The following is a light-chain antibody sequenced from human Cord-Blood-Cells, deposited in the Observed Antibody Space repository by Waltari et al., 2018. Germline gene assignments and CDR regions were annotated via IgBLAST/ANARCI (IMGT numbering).Light chain of an antibody. Sequence: NFMLTQPHSVSESPGQTVTISCTRSSGSIASNYVQWYQQRPGSSPTTGIYEDNQRPSGVPDRFSGSIDSSSNSAYLTISGLKTEDEADYYCQSYDSSNQVFGGGTKLTVL. J-gene: IGLJ3*02. CDR2: EDN. V-gene: IGLV6-57*01. CDR1: SGSIASNY. CDR3: QSYDSSNQV.